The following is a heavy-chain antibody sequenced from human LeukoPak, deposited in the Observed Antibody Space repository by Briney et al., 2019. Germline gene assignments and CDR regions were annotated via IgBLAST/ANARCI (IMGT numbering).Heavy chain of an antibody. CDR2: IYYSGST. CDR3: ARDRRQQLVQGDWFDP. Sequence: SETLSLTCTVSGGSISSYYWSWIRQPPGKGLEWIGYIYYSGSTNYNPSLKSRVTISVDTSKNQFSLKLSSVTAADTAVYYCARDRRQQLVQGDWFDPWGQGTLVTVSS. V-gene: IGHV4-59*01. J-gene: IGHJ5*02. D-gene: IGHD6-13*01. CDR1: GGSISSYY.